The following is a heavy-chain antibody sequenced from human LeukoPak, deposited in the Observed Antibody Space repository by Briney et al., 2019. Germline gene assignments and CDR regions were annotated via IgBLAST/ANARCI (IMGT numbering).Heavy chain of an antibody. CDR1: GGSFSGYY. D-gene: IGHD6-13*01. CDR3: ARAGIAAAGTLYYFDY. V-gene: IGHV4-34*01. Sequence: KTSETLSLTCAVYGGSFSGYYWSWIRQPPGKGLEWIGEINHSGSTNYNPSLKSRVTISVDTSKNQFSLKLSSVTAADTAVYYCARAGIAAAGTLYYFDYWGQGTLVTVSS. CDR2: INHSGST. J-gene: IGHJ4*02.